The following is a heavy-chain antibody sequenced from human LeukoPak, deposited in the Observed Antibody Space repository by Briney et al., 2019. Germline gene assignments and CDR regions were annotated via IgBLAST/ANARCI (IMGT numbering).Heavy chain of an antibody. CDR2: IYYSGST. CDR3: ARHFGGNLDY. CDR1: VGSISSYY. Sequence: SETLSLTCTVSVGSISSYYWSWIRQPPGKGQEWIGYIYYSGSTNYNPSLKSRVTISVDTSKNQFSLKLSSVTAADTAVYYCARHFGGNLDYWGQGTLVTVSS. J-gene: IGHJ4*02. V-gene: IGHV4-59*01. D-gene: IGHD4-23*01.